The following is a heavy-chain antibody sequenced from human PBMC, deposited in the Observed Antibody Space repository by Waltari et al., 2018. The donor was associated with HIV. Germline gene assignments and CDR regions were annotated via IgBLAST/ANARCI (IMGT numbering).Heavy chain of an antibody. Sequence: QVQLVQSGAEVKKPGSSVKVSCKASGGTFNSYAITWVRQAPGQGLEWMGGIIPLFGKTNYAQKFQGRVTISADESTSTAYVELSSLRSEDTAVYYCARELIRYGSGSGDFDYWGQGTLVTVSS. CDR1: GGTFNSYA. D-gene: IGHD3-10*01. CDR3: ARELIRYGSGSGDFDY. J-gene: IGHJ4*02. CDR2: IIPLFGKT. V-gene: IGHV1-69*01.